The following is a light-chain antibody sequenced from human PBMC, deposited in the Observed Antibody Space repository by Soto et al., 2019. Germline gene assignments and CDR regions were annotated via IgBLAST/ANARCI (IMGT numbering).Light chain of an antibody. V-gene: IGLV2-14*01. CDR2: EVS. J-gene: IGLJ1*01. Sequence: QSALTQPASLSVSPGQSLTISCTGTRTYVGGYNFVSWSQQHPGKAPKLIIYEVSNRPSGVSNRFSGSKSDNTASLAISVLQTEYEADYYCCSYVSCKTYVFGTGTKLTVL. CDR1: RTYVGGYNF. CDR3: CSYVSCKTYV.